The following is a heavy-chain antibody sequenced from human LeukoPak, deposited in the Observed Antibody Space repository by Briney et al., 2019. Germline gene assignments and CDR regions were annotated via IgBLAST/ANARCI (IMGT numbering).Heavy chain of an antibody. CDR2: IKQDGSEK. J-gene: IGHJ4*02. D-gene: IGHD2-15*01. CDR3: GPGAFCSGGSCYSVPLPDS. Sequence: GGSLRLSCAASGFTFNNYWMSWVRQAPGKGLEWVANIKQDGSEKYYVDSVKGRFTISRDNAKNSLYLQMNSLRAEDTAVYCAGPGAFCSGGSCYSVPLPDSWGQGTLVTVSS. V-gene: IGHV3-7*01. CDR1: GFTFNNYW.